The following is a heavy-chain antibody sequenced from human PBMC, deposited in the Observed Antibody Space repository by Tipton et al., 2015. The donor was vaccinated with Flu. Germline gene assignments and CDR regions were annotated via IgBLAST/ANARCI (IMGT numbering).Heavy chain of an antibody. Sequence: TLSLTCTVSGASISSYYWSWIRQPAGKGLEWIGRINTSGSTNNNPSLKSRVTISVDTSKNQFSLKLSSVTAADTAVYYCARGVLTGGKRFDPWGQGTLVTVSS. CDR3: ARGVLTGGKRFDP. V-gene: IGHV4-4*07. CDR1: GASISSYY. J-gene: IGHJ5*02. CDR2: INTSGST. D-gene: IGHD4/OR15-4a*01.